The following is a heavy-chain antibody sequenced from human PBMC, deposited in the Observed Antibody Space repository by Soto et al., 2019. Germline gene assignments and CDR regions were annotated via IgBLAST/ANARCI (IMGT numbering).Heavy chain of an antibody. CDR3: ARGLFGQQWLVGFDT. CDR2: TIPMFATA. Sequence: QVHLVQSGAEVKKPGSSVKVSCKASGGSFSNYIFAWVRQAPGQGLEWMGGTIPMFATAQYAQKLQGRVKITADESTSTVYMDLTRLTSDDTAVYYCARGLFGQQWLVGFDTWGQGTLVTVSS. CDR1: GGSFSNYI. V-gene: IGHV1-69*01. J-gene: IGHJ4*02. D-gene: IGHD6-19*01.